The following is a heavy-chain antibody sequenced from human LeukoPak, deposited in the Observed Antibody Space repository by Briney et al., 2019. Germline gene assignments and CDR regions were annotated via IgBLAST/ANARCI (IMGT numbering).Heavy chain of an antibody. Sequence: PGGSLRLSCAVSGFTFNNYAMSWVRQAPGKGLEWVSVIRGSDDTTNYADSVKGRFTISRDNSKNTLYLQLNSLRAEDTAVYFCARDRPRLYPFDNWGQGTLVTVSS. D-gene: IGHD3-16*01. CDR3: ARDRPRLYPFDN. CDR2: IRGSDDTT. CDR1: GFTFNNYA. V-gene: IGHV3-23*01. J-gene: IGHJ4*02.